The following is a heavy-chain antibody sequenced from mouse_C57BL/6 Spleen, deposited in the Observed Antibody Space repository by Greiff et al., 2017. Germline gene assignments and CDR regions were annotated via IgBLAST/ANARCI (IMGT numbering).Heavy chain of an antibody. V-gene: IGHV1-82*01. CDR2: IYPGAGDT. CDR1: GYAFSSSW. CDR3: ARGVALDY. Sequence: QVQLQQSGPELVKPGASVKISCKASGYAFSSSWMNWVKQRAGKGLEWIGRIYPGAGDTNYNGKFKGKATLTADKSSSTAYMQLSSLTSEDSAVYFGARGVALDYWGQGTTLTVSS. J-gene: IGHJ2*01.